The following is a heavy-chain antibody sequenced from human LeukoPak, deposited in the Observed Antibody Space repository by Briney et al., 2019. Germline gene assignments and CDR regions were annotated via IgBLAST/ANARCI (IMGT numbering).Heavy chain of an antibody. CDR2: IYSGGST. CDR1: GFTVSSNY. Sequence: GGSLRLSCAASGFTVSSNYMSWVRQAPGKGLEWVSVIYSGGSTYYADSVKGRFTISRDNTKNTLYLQMNSLRAEDTAVYYCARDDYDYVWGSYWGQGTLVTVSS. D-gene: IGHD3-16*01. V-gene: IGHV3-53*01. J-gene: IGHJ4*02. CDR3: ARDDYDYVWGSY.